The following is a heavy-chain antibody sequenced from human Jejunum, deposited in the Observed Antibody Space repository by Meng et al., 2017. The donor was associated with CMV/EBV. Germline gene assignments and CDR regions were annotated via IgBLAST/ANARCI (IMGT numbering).Heavy chain of an antibody. D-gene: IGHD6-13*01. V-gene: IGHV3-23*01. CDR2: ISGGGGAT. J-gene: IGHJ2*01. CDR1: GLTCSGYG. Sequence: CAASGLTCSGYGMSWIRQAPGKGLEWVSGISGGGGATYYADSVKGRFTISRDNSKNTRYLQMNSLRVEDTAVYYCAKAGNSWPWYFDLWGRGTLVTVSS. CDR3: AKAGNSWPWYFDL.